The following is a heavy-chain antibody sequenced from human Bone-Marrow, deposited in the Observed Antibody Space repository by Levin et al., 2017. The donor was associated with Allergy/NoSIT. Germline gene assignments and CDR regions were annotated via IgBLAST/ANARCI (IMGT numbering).Heavy chain of an antibody. D-gene: IGHD5-24*01. CDR2: LSGSGGST. CDR3: AKDRGWDGDAFDT. CDR1: GFTFSRYG. Sequence: GGSLRLSCAASGFTFSRYGMSWVRQAPGKGLEWVSALSGSGGSTYYADSVKGRFTVSRDNSKTTLFLQMNSWGSEDTAVYYCAKDRGWDGDAFDTWGQGAMVTVPS. V-gene: IGHV3-23*01. J-gene: IGHJ3*02.